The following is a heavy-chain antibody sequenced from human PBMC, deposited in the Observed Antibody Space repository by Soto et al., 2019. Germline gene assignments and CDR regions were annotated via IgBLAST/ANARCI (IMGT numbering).Heavy chain of an antibody. J-gene: IGHJ4*02. Sequence: PGGSLRLSCAASGFTFSSYGMHWVRQAPGKGLEWVAVISYDGSNKYYADSVKGRFTISRDNSKNTLYLQMNSLRAEDTAVYYCAKDYSSGWYGPYYFDYWGQGTLVTVSS. CDR2: ISYDGSNK. CDR3: AKDYSSGWYGPYYFDY. V-gene: IGHV3-30*18. CDR1: GFTFSSYG. D-gene: IGHD6-19*01.